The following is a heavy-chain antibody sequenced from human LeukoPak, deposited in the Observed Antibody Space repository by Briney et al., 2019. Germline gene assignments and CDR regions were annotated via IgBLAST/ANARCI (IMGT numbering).Heavy chain of an antibody. J-gene: IGHJ5*02. CDR2: INPSGGST. CDR1: GYTFTGYY. V-gene: IGHV1-46*01. Sequence: ASVKGSCKASGYTFTGYYMHWVRQAPGQGLEWMGIINPSGGSTSYAQKFQGRVTMTRDTSTSTVYMELSSLRSEDTAVYYCARDGLDDSWSGSQHHNWFDPWGQGTLVTVSS. CDR3: ARDGLDDSWSGSQHHNWFDP. D-gene: IGHD3-3*01.